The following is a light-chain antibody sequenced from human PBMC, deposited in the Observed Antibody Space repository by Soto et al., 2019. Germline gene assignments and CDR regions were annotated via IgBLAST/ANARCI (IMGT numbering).Light chain of an antibody. CDR3: VLYMGSGISV. CDR2: NTY. CDR1: SGSVSTSYY. Sequence: QTVVTQEPSFSVSPGGTVTLTCGLSSGSVSTSYYPSWYQQTPGQAPRTLIYNTYTRSSGVPDRFSASILGDKAALTITGAQADDASDYYCVLYMGSGISVFGGGTKLTVL. V-gene: IGLV8-61*01. J-gene: IGLJ2*01.